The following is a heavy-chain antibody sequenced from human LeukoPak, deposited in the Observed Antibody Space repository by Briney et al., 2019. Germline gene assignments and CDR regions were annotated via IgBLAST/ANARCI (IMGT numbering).Heavy chain of an antibody. Sequence: GGSLRLSCAVSGFTFDDYAMHWVRQVPGKGLEWVSGINWNSDSIGYAVRGRFTISRDNAKNSLYLQMNSLRAEDTAVYYCARDPPSYDFWSGYYFDYWGQGTLVTVSS. V-gene: IGHV3-9*01. CDR1: GFTFDDYA. J-gene: IGHJ4*02. D-gene: IGHD3-3*01. CDR2: INWNSDSI. CDR3: ARDPPSYDFWSGYYFDY.